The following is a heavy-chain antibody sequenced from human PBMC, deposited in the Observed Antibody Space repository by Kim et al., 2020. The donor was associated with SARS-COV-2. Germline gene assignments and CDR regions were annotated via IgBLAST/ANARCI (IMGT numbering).Heavy chain of an antibody. Sequence: GGSLRLSCAASGFTFSSYSMNWVRQAPGKGLEWVSSISSSSSYIYYADSVKGRFTISRDNAKNSLYLQMNSLRAEDTAVYYCASDKGKQQLVYPVAFDIWGQGTMVTVSS. J-gene: IGHJ3*02. V-gene: IGHV3-21*01. CDR1: GFTFSSYS. D-gene: IGHD6-13*01. CDR3: ASDKGKQQLVYPVAFDI. CDR2: ISSSSSYI.